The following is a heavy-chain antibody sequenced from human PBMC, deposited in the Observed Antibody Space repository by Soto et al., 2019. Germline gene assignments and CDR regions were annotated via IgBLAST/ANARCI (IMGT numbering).Heavy chain of an antibody. J-gene: IGHJ4*02. CDR1: AFTFNNYA. CDR2: IGGSGRTT. V-gene: IGHV3-23*01. CDR3: AHRYGGNYYRWYFDS. D-gene: IGHD1-26*01. Sequence: PGVSLRLSCAASAFTFNNYAMSWVRQAPGKGLEWVSGIGGSGRTTYYADSVKGRFTITKDTSKNQVILTLTNMDPVDTATYFCAHRYGGNYYRWYFDSWGQGTLVTVSS.